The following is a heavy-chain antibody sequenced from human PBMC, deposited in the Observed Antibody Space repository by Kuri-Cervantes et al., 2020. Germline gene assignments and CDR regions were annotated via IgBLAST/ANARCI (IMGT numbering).Heavy chain of an antibody. CDR1: GGSISSSSYY. CDR3: ARHWNRNNGGAFDI. Sequence: SETLSLTCTVSGGSISSSSYYWGWIRQPPGKGLEWIGGIYYSGSTYYNPSLKSRVTIPVDTSKNQFSLKLSSVTAADTAVYYCARHWNRNNGGAFDIWGQGTMVTVSS. J-gene: IGHJ3*02. D-gene: IGHD1-14*01. V-gene: IGHV4-39*01. CDR2: IYYSGST.